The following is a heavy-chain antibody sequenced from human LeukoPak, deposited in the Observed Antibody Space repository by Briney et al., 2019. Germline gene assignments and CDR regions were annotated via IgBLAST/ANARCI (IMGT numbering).Heavy chain of an antibody. V-gene: IGHV4-39*01. J-gene: IGHJ5*02. Sequence: PSETLSLTCTVSGGSISSSSYYWGWLRQPPGKGLEWIGSIYYSGSTYYNPSLKSRVTISVDTSKNQFSLKLSSVTAADTAVYYCARAVAATSPRTNWFDPWGQGTLVTVSS. CDR2: IYYSGST. CDR1: GGSISSSSYY. D-gene: IGHD2-15*01. CDR3: ARAVAATSPRTNWFDP.